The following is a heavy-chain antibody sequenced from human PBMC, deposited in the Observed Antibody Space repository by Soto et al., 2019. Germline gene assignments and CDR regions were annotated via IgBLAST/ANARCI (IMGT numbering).Heavy chain of an antibody. D-gene: IGHD3-3*01. CDR1: GYTFTSYA. V-gene: IGHV1-3*01. J-gene: IGHJ4*02. CDR2: INAGNGNT. CDR3: ARCGFLEWPYYFDY. Sequence: ASVKVSCKASGYTFTSYAMHWVRQAPGQRLEWMGWINAGNGNTKYSQKFQGRVTITRDTSASTAYMELSSLRSEDTAVYYCARCGFLEWPYYFDYWGQGTLVTVSS.